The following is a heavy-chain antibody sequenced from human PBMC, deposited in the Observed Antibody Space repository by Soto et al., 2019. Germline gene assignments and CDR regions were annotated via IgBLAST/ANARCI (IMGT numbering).Heavy chain of an antibody. CDR1: GGTFSSYT. CDR2: ISAYNGNT. D-gene: IGHD4-17*01. V-gene: IGHV1-18*01. J-gene: IGHJ4*02. CDR3: ARDRVHAGLRNFDY. Sequence: ASVKVSCKASGGTFSSYTISWVRQAPGQGLEWMGWISAYNGNTNYAQKLQGRVTMTTDTSTSTAYMELRSLRSDDTAVYYCARDRVHAGLRNFDYWGQGTLVTVSS.